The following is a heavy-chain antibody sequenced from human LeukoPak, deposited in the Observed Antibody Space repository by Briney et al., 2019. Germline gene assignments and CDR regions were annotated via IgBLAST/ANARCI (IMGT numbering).Heavy chain of an antibody. CDR3: VRDKVGFDY. CDR2: IKQDGSEK. V-gene: IGHV3-7*03. CDR1: GFTFSSSW. Sequence: GGSLRLSCAASGFTFSSSWMGWVRQAPGKGLEWVANIKQDGSEKYYVDSVKGRFTISRDNAKNSLYLQMSSLRAEDTAVYYCVRDKVGFDYWGQGTLVTVSS. J-gene: IGHJ4*02.